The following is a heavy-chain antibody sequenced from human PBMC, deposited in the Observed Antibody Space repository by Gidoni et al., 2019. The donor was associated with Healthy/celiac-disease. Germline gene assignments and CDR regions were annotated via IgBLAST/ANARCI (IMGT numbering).Heavy chain of an antibody. CDR3: ARDRDIVVVPAATGKTYYYYYGMDV. CDR2: INPSGGST. Sequence: QVQLVQSGAEVKKPGASVKVSCKASGYTFTSYYMHSVRHASGQGLEWMGIINPSGGSTSYAQKFQGRVTMTRDTSTSTVYMELSSLRSEDTAVYYCARDRDIVVVPAATGKTYYYYYGMDVWGQGTTVTVSS. D-gene: IGHD2-2*01. CDR1: GYTFTSYY. V-gene: IGHV1-46*01. J-gene: IGHJ6*02.